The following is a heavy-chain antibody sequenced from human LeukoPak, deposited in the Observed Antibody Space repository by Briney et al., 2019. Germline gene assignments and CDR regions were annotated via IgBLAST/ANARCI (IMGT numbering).Heavy chain of an antibody. D-gene: IGHD1-26*01. CDR2: ISGSSSSI. V-gene: IGHV3-48*02. Sequence: GGSLRLSCAASAFTFSSYTMNWVRQAPGKGLEWVSYISGSSSSIYYAGAVRGRFTISRDNAKNSLFPQMSSLRDEDTALYYCARARYSGNYYGAFDIWGQGTLVTVSS. CDR3: ARARYSGNYYGAFDI. J-gene: IGHJ3*02. CDR1: AFTFSSYT.